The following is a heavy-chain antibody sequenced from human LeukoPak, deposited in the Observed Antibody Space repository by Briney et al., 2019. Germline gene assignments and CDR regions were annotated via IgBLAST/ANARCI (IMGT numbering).Heavy chain of an antibody. V-gene: IGHV4-59*01. J-gene: IGHJ5*02. CDR1: GGSICSYY. Sequence: PSETLSLTXTVSGGSICSYYWSWIRQAPGKGLEWIGYIYYSGSTNYNPSLKSRVTISVDTSKNQFSLKLSSVTAADTAVYYCARVDVWFDPWGQGTLVTVSS. CDR3: ARVDVWFDP. CDR2: IYYSGST.